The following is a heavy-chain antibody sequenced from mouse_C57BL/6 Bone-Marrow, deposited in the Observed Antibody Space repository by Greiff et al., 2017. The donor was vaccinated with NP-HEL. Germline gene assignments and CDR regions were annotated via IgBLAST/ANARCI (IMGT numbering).Heavy chain of an antibody. CDR1: GFTFSSYA. J-gene: IGHJ4*01. Sequence: EVKLVESGEGLVKPGGSLKLSCAASGFTFSSYAMSWVRQTPEKRLEWVAYISSGGDYIYYADTVKGRFTISRDNARNTLYLQMSSLKSEDTAMYYCTRETTVVTPYYAMDYWGQGTSVTVSS. CDR3: TRETTVVTPYYAMDY. V-gene: IGHV5-9-1*02. CDR2: ISSGGDYI. D-gene: IGHD1-1*01.